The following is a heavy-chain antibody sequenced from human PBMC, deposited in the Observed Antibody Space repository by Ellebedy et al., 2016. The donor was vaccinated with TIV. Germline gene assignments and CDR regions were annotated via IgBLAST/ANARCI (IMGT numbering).Heavy chain of an antibody. Sequence: ASVKVSCKASGYTGYYIHWVRQAPGQGPEWMGWIYPKRGRTRYAQKFQGRVTMTWDTSVTTAFMEVRNLESDDTAVYFCARVGADDSWGQGTLVTVSS. J-gene: IGHJ4*02. V-gene: IGHV1-2*02. D-gene: IGHD3-16*01. CDR1: GYTGYY. CDR2: IYPKRGRT. CDR3: ARVGADDS.